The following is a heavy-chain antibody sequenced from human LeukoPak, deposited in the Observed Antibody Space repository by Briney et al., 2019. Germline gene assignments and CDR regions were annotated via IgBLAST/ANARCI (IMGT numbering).Heavy chain of an antibody. D-gene: IGHD3-16*01. CDR3: ARRSMITFGGVDY. V-gene: IGHV4-39*01. Sequence: PSETLSLTCTVSGGSTSSSSYYWGWIRQPPGKGLEWIGSIYYSGSTYYNTSLKSRVTISVDTSKNQFSLKLSSVTAADTAVYYCARRSMITFGGVDYWGQGTLVTVSS. J-gene: IGHJ4*02. CDR2: IYYSGST. CDR1: GGSTSSSSYY.